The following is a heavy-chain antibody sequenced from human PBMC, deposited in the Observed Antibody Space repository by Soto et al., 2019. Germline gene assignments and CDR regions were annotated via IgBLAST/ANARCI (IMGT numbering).Heavy chain of an antibody. J-gene: IGHJ6*02. D-gene: IGHD6-6*01. Sequence: QAQLEQSGAEVKKPGASVKVSCKSSGYTFSTSGISWVRQAPGQGLEWMGWISTYNGDANYAQRFQGRVTMTTDTSTRTTSMELRSLRSDDTAVYYCAREGPRPYYYYGMDVWGQGTTVTASS. CDR1: GYTFSTSG. CDR2: ISTYNGDA. V-gene: IGHV1-18*01. CDR3: AREGPRPYYYYGMDV.